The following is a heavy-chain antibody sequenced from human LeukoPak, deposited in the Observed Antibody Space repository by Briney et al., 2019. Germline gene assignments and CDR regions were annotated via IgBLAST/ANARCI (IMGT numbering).Heavy chain of an antibody. Sequence: KPSETLSLTCTVSGGSISSSSYYWGWIRQPPGKGLEWIGSIYYSGSTYYNPSLKSRVTISVDTSKNQFSLKLSSVTAADTAVYYCAGVPLGWPPGWFDPWGQGTLVTVSS. CDR1: GGSISSSSYY. CDR3: AGVPLGWPPGWFDP. J-gene: IGHJ5*02. CDR2: IYYSGST. V-gene: IGHV4-39*01. D-gene: IGHD4-23*01.